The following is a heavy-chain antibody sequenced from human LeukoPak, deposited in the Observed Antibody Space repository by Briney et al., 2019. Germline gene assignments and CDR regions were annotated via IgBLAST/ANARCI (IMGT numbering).Heavy chain of an antibody. CDR2: ISSSGSTI. CDR1: GFTFSDYY. CDR3: ARDNYYGSGSYYNFLNYYYYYGMDV. D-gene: IGHD3-10*01. J-gene: IGHJ6*02. V-gene: IGHV3-11*04. Sequence: GGSLRLSCAASGFTFSDYYMSWIRQAPGKGLEWVSYISSSGSTIYYADSVKGRFTISRDNAKNTLYLQMNSLRAEDTAVYYCARDNYYGSGSYYNFLNYYYYYGMDVWGRGTTVTVSS.